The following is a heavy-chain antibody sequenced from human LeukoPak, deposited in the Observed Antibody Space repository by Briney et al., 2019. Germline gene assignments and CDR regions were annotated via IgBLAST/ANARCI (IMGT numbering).Heavy chain of an antibody. D-gene: IGHD6-19*01. CDR3: AKEAVAEDY. CDR1: GFTFSTSS. Sequence: GGSLRRSCAASGFTFSTSSMNWVRQAPGKGLEWISYISSGSGTIYYADSVKGRFTISKDTAKNSLSLQMNSLRAEDTAVYYCAKEAVAEDYWGQGTLVTVSS. J-gene: IGHJ4*02. V-gene: IGHV3-48*01. CDR2: ISSGSGTI.